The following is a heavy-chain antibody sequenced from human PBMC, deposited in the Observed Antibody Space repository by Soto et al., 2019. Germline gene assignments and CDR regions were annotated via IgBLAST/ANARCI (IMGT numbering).Heavy chain of an antibody. J-gene: IGHJ4*02. CDR1: GGTFSSYT. Sequence: SVKVSCKASGGTFSSYTIIWVRQAPGQGLEWMGRIIPILGIANYAQKFQGRVTITRDTSASTAYMELSSLRSEDTAVYYCARGGPPIDYWGQGTLVTVSS. D-gene: IGHD3-16*01. V-gene: IGHV1-69*02. CDR3: ARGGPPIDY. CDR2: IIPILGIA.